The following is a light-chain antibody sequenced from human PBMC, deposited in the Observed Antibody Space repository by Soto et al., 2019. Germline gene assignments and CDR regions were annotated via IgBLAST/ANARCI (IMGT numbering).Light chain of an antibody. J-gene: IGLJ3*02. CDR1: SSDVGGYNY. V-gene: IGLV2-11*01. Sequence: QSALTQPRSVSGSPGQSVTISCTGTSSDVGGYNYVSWFQHHPGKAPKVIIYDVATRPSGVPDRFSGSKSDNTASLTISGLQAEDEADYYCCSYAGTYTGVFGGGTKLTVL. CDR3: CSYAGTYTGV. CDR2: DVA.